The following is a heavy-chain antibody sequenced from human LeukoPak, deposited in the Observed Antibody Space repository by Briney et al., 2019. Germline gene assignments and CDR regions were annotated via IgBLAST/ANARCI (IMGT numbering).Heavy chain of an antibody. CDR3: ARVGLDYVWGSREDYFDY. CDR2: IYSSGTT. CDR1: GFTFSTYW. Sequence: GSLRLSCVASGFTFSTYWMSWVRQAPGKGLEWIGSIYSSGTTYYNPSLKSRVSISVDKSKNQFSLKLSSVTAADTAVYYCARVGLDYVWGSREDYFDYWGQGTLVTVSS. V-gene: IGHV4-4*02. J-gene: IGHJ4*02. D-gene: IGHD3-16*01.